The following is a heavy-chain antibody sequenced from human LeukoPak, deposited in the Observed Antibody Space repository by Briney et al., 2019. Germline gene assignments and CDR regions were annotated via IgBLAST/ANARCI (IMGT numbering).Heavy chain of an antibody. Sequence: GGSLRLSCAASKFTFSNHWMHWVRQAPGKGLEWVSRVSPDGSTTLYADSVRGRFTISRDNAKNTLYLQMNSLRAEDTAVYYCARDGGYSYANDYWGQGTLVTVSS. J-gene: IGHJ4*02. D-gene: IGHD5-18*01. V-gene: IGHV3-74*01. CDR2: VSPDGSTT. CDR1: KFTFSNHW. CDR3: ARDGGYSYANDY.